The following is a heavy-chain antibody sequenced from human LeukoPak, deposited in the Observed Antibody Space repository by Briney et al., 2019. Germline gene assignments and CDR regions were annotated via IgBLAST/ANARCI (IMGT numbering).Heavy chain of an antibody. V-gene: IGHV3-53*05. CDR1: GFPLSRNY. J-gene: IGHJ3*02. D-gene: IGHD2-21*01. Sequence: GSLILSCATSGFPLSRNYLSWVRPAPGQGLEWVSIIFGGGTAYYADSVKGRFTISRDNSKNTLYLQMNSLRADDTAVYYCARESIIPVANAFDTWGQGTMVTVSS. CDR2: IFGGGTA. CDR3: ARESIIPVANAFDT.